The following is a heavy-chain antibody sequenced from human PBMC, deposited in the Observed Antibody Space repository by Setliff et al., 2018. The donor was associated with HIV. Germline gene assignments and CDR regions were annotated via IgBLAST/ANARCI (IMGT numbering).Heavy chain of an antibody. CDR3: ARDRSHSSMGATDRPIDY. D-gene: IGHD1-26*01. J-gene: IGHJ4*02. CDR1: GYTFTSYY. V-gene: IGHV1-46*01. Sequence: GASVKVSCKASGYTFTSYYMHWVRQAPGQGLEWMGMINPSGGSTSYAQKFQGRVTMTRDTSTSTVYMELSSLRSEDTAVYYCARDRSHSSMGATDRPIDYWGQGTLVTVSS. CDR2: INPSGGST.